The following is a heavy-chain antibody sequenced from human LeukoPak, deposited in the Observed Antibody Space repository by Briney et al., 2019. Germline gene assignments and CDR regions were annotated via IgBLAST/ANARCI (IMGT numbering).Heavy chain of an antibody. D-gene: IGHD3-22*01. J-gene: IGHJ2*01. CDR3: ARTYYYDSSGYGDWYSDL. CDR1: GGSISSSSYY. V-gene: IGHV3-72*01. CDR2: TRNKANSYTT. Sequence: LSLTCTVSGGSISSSSYYWGWIRQPPGKGLEWVGRTRNKANSYTTEYAASVKGRFTISRDDSKNSLYLQMNSLKTEDTAVYYCARTYYYDSSGYGDWYSDLWGRGTLVTVSS.